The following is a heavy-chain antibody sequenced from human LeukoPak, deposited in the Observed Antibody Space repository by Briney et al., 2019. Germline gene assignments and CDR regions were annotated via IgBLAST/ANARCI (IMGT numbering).Heavy chain of an antibody. D-gene: IGHD7-27*01. V-gene: IGHV4-59*08. J-gene: IGHJ4*02. Sequence: SETLSLTCTVSGGSISSYYWSWIRQPPGKGPEWIGYIYYSGSTNYNPSLKSRVTISVDTSKNQFSLKLSSVTAADTAVYYCARLAWGRLDYWGQGTLVTVSP. CDR3: ARLAWGRLDY. CDR1: GGSISSYY. CDR2: IYYSGST.